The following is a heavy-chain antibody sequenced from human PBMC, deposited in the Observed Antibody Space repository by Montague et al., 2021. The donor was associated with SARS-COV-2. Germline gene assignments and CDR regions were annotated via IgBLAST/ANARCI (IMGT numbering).Heavy chain of an antibody. V-gene: IGHV6-1*01. CDR2: TFYRKERNY. Sequence: CAISGDSVVGHGRGSEEHTSELPVGVQWLGRTFYRKERNYHYADSVKSRITIDPDTSKNQVSLQLRSVTPEDTAVYFCARVRNLGRGMDVWGQGTTVTVSS. CDR1: GDSVVGHGRG. D-gene: IGHD7-27*01. CDR3: ARVRNLGRGMDV. J-gene: IGHJ6*02.